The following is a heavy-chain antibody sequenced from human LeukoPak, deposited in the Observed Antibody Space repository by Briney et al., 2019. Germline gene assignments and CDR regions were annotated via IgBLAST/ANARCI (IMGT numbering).Heavy chain of an antibody. CDR1: GFTFSSYG. Sequence: GGSLRLSRAASGFTFSSYGMHWVRQAPGKGLEWVAVISYDGSNKYYADSVKGRFTISRDNSKNTLYLQMNSLRAEDTAIYYCAKDPYSTYFDYWGQGILVTVSS. CDR3: AKDPYSTYFDY. CDR2: ISYDGSNK. J-gene: IGHJ4*02. D-gene: IGHD6-13*01. V-gene: IGHV3-30*18.